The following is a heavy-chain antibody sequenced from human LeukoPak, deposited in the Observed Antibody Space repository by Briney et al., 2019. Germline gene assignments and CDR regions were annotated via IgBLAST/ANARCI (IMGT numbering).Heavy chain of an antibody. D-gene: IGHD2-2*01. Sequence: GGSLRLSCAASGFTFSNSWMSWVRQAPGKGLEWVATIKPDGSAQYYVDSVKGRFTISRDNAKNSLFLQINSLRAEDTAVYYCAKGPVVGYCSSTSCYYFDYWGQGTLVTVSS. CDR3: AKGPVVGYCSSTSCYYFDY. CDR1: GFTFSNSW. J-gene: IGHJ4*02. CDR2: IKPDGSAQ. V-gene: IGHV3-7*01.